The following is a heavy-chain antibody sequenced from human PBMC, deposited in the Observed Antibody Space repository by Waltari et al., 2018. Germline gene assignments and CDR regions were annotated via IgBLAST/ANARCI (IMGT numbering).Heavy chain of an antibody. Sequence: QVQLHESGPGLVRPSDTLSPPCTVSGGSMSTYYRRWLRQPPGKGLEWIGYLYYSGSTSYNPSLKSRVTMSLDTSKNQFSLNLTSVTAADTAVYYCARSTPGLFVDVWGQGTTVTVSS. D-gene: IGHD2-2*01. V-gene: IGHV4-59*07. J-gene: IGHJ6*02. CDR2: LYYSGST. CDR1: GGSMSTYY. CDR3: ARSTPGLFVDV.